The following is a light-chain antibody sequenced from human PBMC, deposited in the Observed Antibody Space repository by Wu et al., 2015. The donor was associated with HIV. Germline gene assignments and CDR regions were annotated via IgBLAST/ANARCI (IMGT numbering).Light chain of an antibody. V-gene: IGKV3-15*01. CDR3: QQYNDWPQT. Sequence: IVLTQSPGTLSLSPGERGTLSCETSQSVSNTYLAWYQQRPGQAPRLLIYDASTRATGFPARFSGGGSGTEFTLTISTLQSGDVAVYYCQQYNDWPQTFGQGTKVEI. CDR1: QSVSNTY. CDR2: DAS. J-gene: IGKJ1*01.